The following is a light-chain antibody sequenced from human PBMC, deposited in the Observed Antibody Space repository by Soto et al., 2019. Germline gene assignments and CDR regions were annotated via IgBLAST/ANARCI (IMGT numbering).Light chain of an antibody. Sequence: QSVLTQPASVSGSRGQSITISCTGTSSDVGGYHYVSWYQQHPDKAPKLMIYEVSNRPSGVSNRFSGSKSVNTASLTISGLQAEDEADYYRSSLTSNSARVFGTGTKLTVL. CDR1: SSDVGGYHY. CDR3: SSLTSNSARV. J-gene: IGLJ1*01. V-gene: IGLV2-14*01. CDR2: EVS.